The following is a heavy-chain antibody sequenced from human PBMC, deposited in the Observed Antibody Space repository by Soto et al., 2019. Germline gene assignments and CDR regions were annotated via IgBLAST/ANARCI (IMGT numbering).Heavy chain of an antibody. Sequence: SETLSLTCTVSGGSISSGDYYWSWIRQPPGKGLEWIGYIYYSGSTYYNPSLKSRVTISVDTSKNQFSLKLSSVTAADTAVYYCARDNDARNFDYWGQGTLVTVSS. CDR2: IYYSGST. V-gene: IGHV4-30-4*01. CDR1: GGSISSGDYY. D-gene: IGHD6-6*01. CDR3: ARDNDARNFDY. J-gene: IGHJ4*02.